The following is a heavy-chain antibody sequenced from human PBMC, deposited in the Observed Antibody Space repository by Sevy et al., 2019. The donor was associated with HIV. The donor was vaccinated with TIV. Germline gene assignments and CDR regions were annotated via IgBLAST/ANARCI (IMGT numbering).Heavy chain of an antibody. CDR3: ARLPQWLGPSFDS. J-gene: IGHJ4*02. CDR2: IYNGGTT. V-gene: IGHV4-39*01. D-gene: IGHD6-19*01. CDR1: GASMASSHY. Sequence: SETLSLTCTVSGASMASSHYWGWIRQPPGKGLEWIASIYNGGTTFYNPSLKTRVTISVDTSKNQLSLRLTSVTAADTAVYYSARLPQWLGPSFDSWGQGTLVTVSS.